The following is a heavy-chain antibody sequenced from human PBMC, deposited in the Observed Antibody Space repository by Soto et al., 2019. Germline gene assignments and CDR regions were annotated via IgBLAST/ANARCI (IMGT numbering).Heavy chain of an antibody. D-gene: IGHD1-7*01. J-gene: IGHJ5*02. CDR1: AGSISSYY. CDR2: IYYSGST. V-gene: IGHV4-59*01. Sequence: SETLSLTCTVSAGSISSYYWSWIRQPPGKGLEWIGYIYYSGSTNYNPSLKSRVTISVDTSKNQFSLKLSSVTAADTAVYYCVNWNYAVWWFDPWGQGTLVTVSS. CDR3: VNWNYAVWWFDP.